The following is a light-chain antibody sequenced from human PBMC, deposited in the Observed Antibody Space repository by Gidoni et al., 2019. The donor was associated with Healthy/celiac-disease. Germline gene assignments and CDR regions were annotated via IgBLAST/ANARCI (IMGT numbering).Light chain of an antibody. CDR1: QSVSSSY. Sequence: IVLTQSPGTLSLSPGERATLSCRASQSVSSSYLAWYQQKPGQAPRLLIYGASSRATGIPDRVRGSGSGTDFTLTISRLEPEDFAVYYCKQYGSSRWTFGQGTKVEIK. CDR2: GAS. CDR3: KQYGSSRWT. J-gene: IGKJ1*01. V-gene: IGKV3-20*01.